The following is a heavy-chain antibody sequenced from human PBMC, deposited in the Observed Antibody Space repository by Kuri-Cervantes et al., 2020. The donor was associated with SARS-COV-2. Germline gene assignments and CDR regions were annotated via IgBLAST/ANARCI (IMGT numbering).Heavy chain of an antibody. CDR3: ARHALSSSVRGGGEYYYYYGMDV. CDR1: GGSISSYY. CDR2: IYTSGST. D-gene: IGHD3-10*01. V-gene: IGHV4-4*07. Sequence: SETLSLTCTVSGGSISSYYWSWIRQPAGKGLEWIGRIYTSGSTNYNPSLKSRVTMSVDTSKNQFSLKLSSVTAADTAVYYCARHALSSSVRGGGEYYYYYGMDVRGQGTTVTVSS. J-gene: IGHJ6*02.